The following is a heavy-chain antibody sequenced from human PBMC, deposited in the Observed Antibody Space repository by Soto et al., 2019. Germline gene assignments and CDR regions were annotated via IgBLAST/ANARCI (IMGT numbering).Heavy chain of an antibody. CDR3: ARVTRWGGSCYFCYYYGMDV. CDR1: GGTFSRHA. Sequence: QVQLVQSGAEVRKPGSSVKVSCKASGGTFSRHAISWVRQAPGQGLEWMGGIIPIFGTANHAQKFQGRVTIIADESTSTVYMELSSLRSEDTAVYYCARVTRWGGSCYFCYYYGMDVWGQGTTVTVSS. D-gene: IGHD2-15*01. V-gene: IGHV1-69*01. CDR2: IIPIFGTA. J-gene: IGHJ6*02.